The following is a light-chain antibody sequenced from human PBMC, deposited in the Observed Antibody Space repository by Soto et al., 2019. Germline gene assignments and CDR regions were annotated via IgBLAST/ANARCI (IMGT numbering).Light chain of an antibody. CDR1: QSVSSR. V-gene: IGKV3-20*01. Sequence: EIVMTPSPGTLSLSPVERATLSCRASQSVSSRLAWYQQKPGQAPRLLISGASSRATGIPDRFSGSGSGTDFTLTISRLEPEDFAVYYCQQYGSSGTFGQGTKVDIK. CDR3: QQYGSSGT. CDR2: GAS. J-gene: IGKJ1*01.